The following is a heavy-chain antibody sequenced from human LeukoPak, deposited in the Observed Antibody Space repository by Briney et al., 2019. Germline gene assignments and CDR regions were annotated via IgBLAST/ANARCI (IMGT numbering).Heavy chain of an antibody. J-gene: IGHJ4*02. D-gene: IGHD3-22*01. CDR3: ARGGYYYDSSGYPTDY. CDR1: GYTFTSYY. CDR2: INPSGGST. Sequence: GASVKVSCKASGYTFTSYYMHWVRQAPGQGLEWMGIINPSGGSTNYAQKFQGRVTITADESTSTAYMELSSLRSEDTAVYYCARGGYYYDSSGYPTDYWGQGTLVTVSS. V-gene: IGHV1-46*01.